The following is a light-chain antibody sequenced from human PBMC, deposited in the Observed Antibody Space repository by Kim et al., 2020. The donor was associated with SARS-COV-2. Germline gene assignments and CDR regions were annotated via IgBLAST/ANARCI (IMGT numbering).Light chain of an antibody. CDR3: QQYGISPWT. V-gene: IGKV3-20*01. Sequence: SPGESATLSCRASQSVSSNYLAWYQQKPGQAPRLLIYAASSRATGIPDRFSGSGSGTDFTLTISELEPEDFAVYYCQQYGISPWTFGQGTKVDIK. CDR2: AAS. CDR1: QSVSSNY. J-gene: IGKJ1*01.